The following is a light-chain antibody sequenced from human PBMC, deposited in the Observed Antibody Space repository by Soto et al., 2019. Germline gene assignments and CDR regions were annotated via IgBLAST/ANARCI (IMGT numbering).Light chain of an antibody. J-gene: IGKJ2*01. CDR2: GAS. CDR3: QQDGSSPLT. V-gene: IGKV3-20*01. CDR1: QSVSSSY. Sequence: EIVLTQSPGTLSLSPGERATLSCRASQSVSSSYLAWYQQKPGQAPRLLIYGASSRATGIPDRFSASGSGTDFALTISRLEPEDFAVYYCQQDGSSPLTFGQGTKLEIK.